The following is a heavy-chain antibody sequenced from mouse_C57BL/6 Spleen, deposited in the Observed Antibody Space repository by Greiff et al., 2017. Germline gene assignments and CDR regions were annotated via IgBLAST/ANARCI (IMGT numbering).Heavy chain of an antibody. Sequence: QVQLQQPGAELVKPGASVKLSCKASGYTFTSYWMHWVKQRPGRGLEWIGRIDPNSGGTKSNETFKSKATLTVDKPSSTAYMQLSSLTSEDSAVYYCARRGTTVVAHWYFDVWGTGTTVTVSS. J-gene: IGHJ1*03. CDR1: GYTFTSYW. V-gene: IGHV1-72*01. CDR2: IDPNSGGT. CDR3: ARRGTTVVAHWYFDV. D-gene: IGHD1-1*01.